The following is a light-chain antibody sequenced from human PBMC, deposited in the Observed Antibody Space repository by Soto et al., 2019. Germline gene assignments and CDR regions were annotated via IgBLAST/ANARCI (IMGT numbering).Light chain of an antibody. J-gene: IGLJ1*01. V-gene: IGLV2-14*03. Sequence: QSALTQPASVSGSPGQSITISCSGTNTDVGAYDYVSWYQQHPGKAPKLILYDVINRPSGVSDRFSGSKSGNTASLTISGLQAEDEAEYFCSSYSTISNLVFGTGTKPPS. CDR1: NTDVGAYDY. CDR3: SSYSTISNLV. CDR2: DVI.